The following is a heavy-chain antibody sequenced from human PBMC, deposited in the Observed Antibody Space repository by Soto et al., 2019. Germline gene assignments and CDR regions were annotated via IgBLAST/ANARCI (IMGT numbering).Heavy chain of an antibody. Sequence: PGGSLRLSCAASGFTFSNAWMSWVRQAPGKGLEWVGRIKSKTDGGTTDYAAPAKGRFTISRDDSKNTLYLQMNSLKTEDTAVYYCTTGTEKADYDFWSAAPNNYGMDVWGQGTTVTVSS. V-gene: IGHV3-15*01. J-gene: IGHJ6*02. D-gene: IGHD3-3*01. CDR3: TTGTEKADYDFWSAAPNNYGMDV. CDR2: IKSKTDGGTT. CDR1: GFTFSNAW.